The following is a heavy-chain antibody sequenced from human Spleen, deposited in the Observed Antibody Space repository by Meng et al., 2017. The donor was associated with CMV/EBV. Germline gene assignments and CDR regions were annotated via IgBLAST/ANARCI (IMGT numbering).Heavy chain of an antibody. J-gene: IGHJ4*02. CDR2: IYYTGVI. Sequence: SETLSLTCTVSGGSISSSSYYWGWIRQPPGKGLEWIGTIYYTGVIYYNPSLKRRVTMSIDTSKNRFSLNLSSVTAADRAVYYCARGWDGVVVGDYWGQGTLVTVSS. CDR3: ARGWDGVVVGDY. V-gene: IGHV4-39*07. CDR1: GGSISSSSYY. D-gene: IGHD3-3*01.